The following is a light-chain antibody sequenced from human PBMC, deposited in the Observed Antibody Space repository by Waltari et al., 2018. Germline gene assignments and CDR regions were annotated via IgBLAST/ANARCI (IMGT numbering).Light chain of an antibody. V-gene: IGKV1-12*01. CDR3: QQASSFPLI. J-gene: IGKJ4*01. CDR2: SAT. Sequence: DIQMTQSPYSVSASVGDRVTITCRASQGISRWLAWYQQKPGKAPKLLIYSATNLQSGVPSRFSGSGSGTEFTLTISSLQPEDVATYYCQQASSFPLIFGGGTKVDI. CDR1: QGISRW.